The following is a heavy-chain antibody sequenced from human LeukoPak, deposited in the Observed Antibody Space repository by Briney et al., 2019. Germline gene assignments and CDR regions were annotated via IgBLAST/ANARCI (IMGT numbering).Heavy chain of an antibody. Sequence: GGSLRLSCSASGFTLSSYAMHWVRQAPGKGLEYVSAISTSGGSTYYADSVKGRFTISRDNPKNTLYLQMSSLRAEDTAVYYCVKDLGYGDGLWASPFDYWGQGTLVTVSS. CDR2: ISTSGGST. D-gene: IGHD4-17*01. CDR1: GFTLSSYA. V-gene: IGHV3-64D*06. CDR3: VKDLGYGDGLWASPFDY. J-gene: IGHJ4*02.